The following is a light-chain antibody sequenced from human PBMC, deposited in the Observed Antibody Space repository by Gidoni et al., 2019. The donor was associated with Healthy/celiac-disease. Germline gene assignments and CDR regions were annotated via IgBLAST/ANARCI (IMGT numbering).Light chain of an antibody. J-gene: IGLJ2*01. CDR1: SSDVGGYNY. Sequence: QSALTQPPSASGSPGQSVTISCTGTSSDVGGYNYVSWYQQHPGKAPKLMIYEVSKRPSGVPDRFFGSKSGNTASLTVSGLQAEDEADYYCSSYAGSNNPPVVFGGGTKLTVL. V-gene: IGLV2-8*01. CDR2: EVS. CDR3: SSYAGSNNPPVV.